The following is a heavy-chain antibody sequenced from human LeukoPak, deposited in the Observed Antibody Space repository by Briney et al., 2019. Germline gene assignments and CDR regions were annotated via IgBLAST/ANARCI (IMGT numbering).Heavy chain of an antibody. J-gene: IGHJ4*02. CDR1: GFALSTYW. V-gene: IGHV3-30*03. CDR3: ARDEAQRASDYYDSSAYTLDY. Sequence: QSGGSLRLSCAASGFALSTYWMSWVRQAPGKGLEWVAVISYDGSNKYYADSVKGRFTISRDNSKNTLYLQMNSLRAEDTAVYYCARDEAQRASDYYDSSAYTLDYWGQGTLVTVSS. D-gene: IGHD3-22*01. CDR2: ISYDGSNK.